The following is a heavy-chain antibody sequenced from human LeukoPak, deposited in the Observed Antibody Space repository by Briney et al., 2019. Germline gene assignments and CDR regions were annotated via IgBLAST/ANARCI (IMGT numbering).Heavy chain of an antibody. CDR3: AREGANYYDSSGYPDAFDI. CDR2: IIPIFGTA. Sequence: SVKVSCKASGGTFSSYAISWVRQAPGQGLEWMGGIIPIFGTANYAQKFQGRVTITADESTSTAYMELSSLRSEDTAVYYCAREGANYYDSSGYPDAFDIWGQGTMVTVSS. CDR1: GGTFSSYA. V-gene: IGHV1-69*13. J-gene: IGHJ3*02. D-gene: IGHD3-22*01.